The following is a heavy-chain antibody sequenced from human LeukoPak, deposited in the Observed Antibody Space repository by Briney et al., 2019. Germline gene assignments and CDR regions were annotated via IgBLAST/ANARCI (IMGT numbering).Heavy chain of an antibody. CDR1: GFTFSSYA. CDR2: ISYDGGDK. Sequence: GGSLRLSCAASGFTFSSYAMHWVRQAPGKGLEWVTVISYDGGDKYYADSVKGRFTISRDDSKNTLYLQTNSLKTEDTAVYYCARDPHPPSVVAPLDMAYYYYAMDVWGQGTTVTVSS. D-gene: IGHD2-2*01. CDR3: ARDPHPPSVVAPLDMAYYYYAMDV. J-gene: IGHJ6*02. V-gene: IGHV3-30*04.